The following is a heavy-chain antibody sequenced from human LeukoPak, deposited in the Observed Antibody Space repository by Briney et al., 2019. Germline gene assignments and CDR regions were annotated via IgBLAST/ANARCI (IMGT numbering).Heavy chain of an antibody. CDR1: GDSISNYY. V-gene: IGHV4-59*01. D-gene: IGHD2-15*01. J-gene: IGHJ3*02. Sequence: PSETLSLTCTVSGDSISNYYWSWIRQPPGKGLEWIGYIYYSGSTNYNPSLKSRVAISVDTSKNQFSLKLRSVTAADTAVYYCAGVYCSGGSCYDAFDIWGQGTMVIVSA. CDR2: IYYSGST. CDR3: AGVYCSGGSCYDAFDI.